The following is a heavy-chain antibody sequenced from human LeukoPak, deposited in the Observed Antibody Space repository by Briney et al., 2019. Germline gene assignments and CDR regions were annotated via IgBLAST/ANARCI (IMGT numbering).Heavy chain of an antibody. CDR3: AKDMKRLRYFDWWDAFDI. J-gene: IGHJ3*02. V-gene: IGHV3-23*01. CDR1: GFTFSSYA. Sequence: GGSLRLSCAAAGFTFSSYAMSWVRQAPGEGLEWVSAISSSVGSTYYADSVKGRFTISTDNSKNTLYLQMNSLRAEDTAVYYCAKDMKRLRYFDWWDAFDIWGQGTMVTVSS. CDR2: ISSSVGST. D-gene: IGHD3-9*01.